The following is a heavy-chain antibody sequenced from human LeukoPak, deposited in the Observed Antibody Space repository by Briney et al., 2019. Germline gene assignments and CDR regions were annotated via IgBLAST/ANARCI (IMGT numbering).Heavy chain of an antibody. CDR3: ARVRGSYAFDY. CDR2: ISKSGSTI. D-gene: IGHD1-26*01. CDR1: GFNFSDYY. J-gene: IGHJ4*02. Sequence: PGGPLRLSYAASGFNFSDYYMSWFRQAPRQGPDCISYISKSGSTIYYADSVKGRFTISRDNAKDSLYVQMNSLRAEDTAVYYCARVRGSYAFDYWGQGTLVTVSS. V-gene: IGHV3-11*01.